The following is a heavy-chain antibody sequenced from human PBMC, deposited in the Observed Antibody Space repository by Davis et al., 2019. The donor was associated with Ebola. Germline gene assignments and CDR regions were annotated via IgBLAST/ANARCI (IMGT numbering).Heavy chain of an antibody. CDR3: ARKPGDYFDY. Sequence: GESLKISCAASGFTFSSYAMHWVRQAPGKGLEWVAVISYDGSNKYYADSVKGRFTISRDNSKNTLYLQMNSLRAEDTAVYYCARKPGDYFDYWGQGTLVTVSS. D-gene: IGHD7-27*01. J-gene: IGHJ4*02. V-gene: IGHV3-30-3*01. CDR2: ISYDGSNK. CDR1: GFTFSSYA.